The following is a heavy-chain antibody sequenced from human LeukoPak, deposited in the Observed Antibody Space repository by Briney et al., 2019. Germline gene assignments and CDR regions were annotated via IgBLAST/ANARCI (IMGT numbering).Heavy chain of an antibody. Sequence: SETLSLTCTVSGGSISSSSYYWGWIRQPPGKGLEWIGSIYYSGSTNYNPSLKSRVTMSVDTSKNQFSLKLSSVTAADTAVYYCARDSYDISTGSFDYWGQGTLVTVSS. CDR2: IYYSGST. V-gene: IGHV4-39*07. CDR3: ARDSYDISTGSFDY. D-gene: IGHD3-9*01. J-gene: IGHJ4*02. CDR1: GGSISSSSYY.